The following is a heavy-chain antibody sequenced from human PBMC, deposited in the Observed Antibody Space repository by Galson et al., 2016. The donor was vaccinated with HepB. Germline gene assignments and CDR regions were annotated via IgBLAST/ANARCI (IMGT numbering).Heavy chain of an antibody. CDR2: ATTKAHGNTS. D-gene: IGHD4-23*01. J-gene: IGHJ5*02. V-gene: IGHV3-72*01. CDR1: GFIFSEHY. CDR3: ARLLGHVGTHGSNL. Sequence: SLRLSCAASGFIFSEHYMDWVRQAPGKGLEWVGRATTKAHGNTSEYAPTVKGRFTISIADSERSLYLQMHSLKTEDTAIYYCARLLGHVGTHGSNLWGQGTLVTVSS.